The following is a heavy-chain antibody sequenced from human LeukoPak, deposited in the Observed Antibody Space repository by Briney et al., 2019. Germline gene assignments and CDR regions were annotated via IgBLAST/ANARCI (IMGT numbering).Heavy chain of an antibody. Sequence: GGSLRLSCAASGFTFSSYALSWVRQAPGKGLKWVPGISGGGGSTYYADSVKGRFIISRDNSKKTLYLQMNSLRAEDTAIYYCAKGDGSGSYGYFDFWGQGTLVTVSS. CDR2: ISGGGGST. D-gene: IGHD3-10*01. J-gene: IGHJ4*02. V-gene: IGHV3-23*01. CDR1: GFTFSSYA. CDR3: AKGDGSGSYGYFDF.